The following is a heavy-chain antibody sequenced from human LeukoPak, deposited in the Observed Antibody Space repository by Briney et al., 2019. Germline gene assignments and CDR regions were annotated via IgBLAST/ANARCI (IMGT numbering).Heavy chain of an antibody. V-gene: IGHV3-30*02. CDR2: IRYDGSNK. D-gene: IGHD1-1*01. CDR1: GFTFSSYG. CDR3: VRAYTTSGTYSEP. J-gene: IGHJ4*02. Sequence: GGSLRLSCAASGFTFSSYGMHWVRQAPGKGLEWVAFIRYDGSNKYYADSAKDRFTISRDNSKNTVYLQMNSLRAEDTALYYCVRAYTTSGTYSEPWGQGTLVTVSS.